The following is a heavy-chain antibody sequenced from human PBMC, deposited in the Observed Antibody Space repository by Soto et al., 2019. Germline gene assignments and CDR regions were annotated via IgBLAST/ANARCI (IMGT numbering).Heavy chain of an antibody. CDR1: GGSFGGYY. J-gene: IGHJ5*02. V-gene: IGHV4-34*01. CDR2: INHSGST. Sequence: SETLCLTCAVYGGSFGGYYGSWIRQPPGKGLEWIGEINHSGSTNYNPSLKSRVTISVDTSKNQFSLKLSSVTAADTAVYYCARDLPYGSGSYYLTGWFDPWGQGTLVTVSS. CDR3: ARDLPYGSGSYYLTGWFDP. D-gene: IGHD3-10*01.